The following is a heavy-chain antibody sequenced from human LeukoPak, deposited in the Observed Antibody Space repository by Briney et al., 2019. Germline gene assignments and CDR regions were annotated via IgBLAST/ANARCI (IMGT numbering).Heavy chain of an antibody. CDR3: ARDSTLSNY. CDR1: GLTFSSYW. V-gene: IGHV3-7*04. CDR2: IKYDGSET. D-gene: IGHD3-16*01. Sequence: GGSLRLSCAASGLTFSSYWMTWVRQAPGKGLEWVATIKYDGSETYYVDSVRGRFSISRDNAKNSLYLQMNSLSAKDTAVYYCARDSTLSNYWGQGTLVTVSS. J-gene: IGHJ4*02.